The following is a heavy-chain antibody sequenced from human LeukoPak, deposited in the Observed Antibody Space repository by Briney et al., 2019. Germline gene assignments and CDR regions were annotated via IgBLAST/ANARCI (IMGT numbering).Heavy chain of an antibody. D-gene: IGHD3-10*01. CDR3: ARHYYYGSGSYYKARYYYMDV. CDR1: GYSFTSYW. J-gene: IGHJ6*03. Sequence: GESLKISCKGSGYSFTSYWIGWVRQMPGKGLEWMGIIYPGDSDTRYSPSFQGQVTISADKSISTAYLQWSSLKASDTAMYYCARHYYYGSGSYYKARYYYMDVWGKGTTVTISS. CDR2: IYPGDSDT. V-gene: IGHV5-51*01.